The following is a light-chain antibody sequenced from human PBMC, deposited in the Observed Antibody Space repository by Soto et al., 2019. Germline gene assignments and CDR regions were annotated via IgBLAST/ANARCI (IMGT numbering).Light chain of an antibody. CDR3: CSYTGSYTSLYV. J-gene: IGLJ1*01. V-gene: IGLV2-11*01. Sequence: QSVLTQPRSVSGSPGQSVTISCTGTSSDVGGYNYVSWYQQHPGKAPKLMISGVSQRPSGVPDRFSGSKSGNTASLTISGLQAEDEADYYCCSYTGSYTSLYVFGTGTKLTVL. CDR2: GVS. CDR1: SSDVGGYNY.